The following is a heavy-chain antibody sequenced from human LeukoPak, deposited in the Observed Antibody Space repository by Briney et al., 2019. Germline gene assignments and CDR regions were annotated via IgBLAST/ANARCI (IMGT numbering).Heavy chain of an antibody. CDR2: FYYSGST. D-gene: IGHD3-10*02. CDR3: TRDVFRAFDI. J-gene: IGHJ3*02. CDR1: GGSISSYY. V-gene: IGHV4-59*01. Sequence: PSETLSLICTVSGGSISSYYWSWIRQPPGKGLEWIGYFYYSGSTNYNPSPKSRVTISVDTSKNQFSLKLSSVTAADTAVYYCTRDVFRAFDIWGQGTMVTVSS.